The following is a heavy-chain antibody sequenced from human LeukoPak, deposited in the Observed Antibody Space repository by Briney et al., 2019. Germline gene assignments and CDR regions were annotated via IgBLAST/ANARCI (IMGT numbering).Heavy chain of an antibody. CDR2: ISAYNGST. Sequence: ASVKVSCKASGYTFTSYGISWVRQAPGQGLEWMGWISAYNGSTNYAQKLQGRVTMTTDSSTSTAYMELRGLRSDDTAVYYCARDRPSAATTRGSFDNWGQGTLVTVSS. CDR3: ARDRPSAATTRGSFDN. D-gene: IGHD4-17*01. CDR1: GYTFTSYG. V-gene: IGHV1-18*01. J-gene: IGHJ4*02.